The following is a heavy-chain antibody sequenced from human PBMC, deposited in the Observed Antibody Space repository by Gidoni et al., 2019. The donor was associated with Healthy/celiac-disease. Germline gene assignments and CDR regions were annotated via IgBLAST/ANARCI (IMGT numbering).Heavy chain of an antibody. Sequence: QVQLVQSGAEVKTPGASVKVSCKASGYTFTSSGISWVRQDHGQGLDWMGWISAYNGNTNYAQKLQGRGTMTTDTSTSKAYMELRSLRSDDTAVDYCARDILPVAAGNYYYYYGMDVWGQGTTVTVSS. D-gene: IGHD6-13*01. J-gene: IGHJ6*02. V-gene: IGHV1-18*01. CDR1: GYTFTSSG. CDR3: ARDILPVAAGNYYYYYGMDV. CDR2: ISAYNGNT.